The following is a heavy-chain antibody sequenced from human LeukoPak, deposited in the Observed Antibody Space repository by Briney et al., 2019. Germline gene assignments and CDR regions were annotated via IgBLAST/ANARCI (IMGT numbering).Heavy chain of an antibody. J-gene: IGHJ6*02. Sequence: ASVKVSCKASGCTFTDYYMHWVRQAPGQGLEWMGWINPDGGGTSYAHRFQGRVTMTRDTSIRTAYMELSRLRSDDTALYYCARVEGEPAAQDYSYYGFDVWGQGTTVTVSS. CDR2: INPDGGGT. CDR1: GCTFTDYY. D-gene: IGHD2-2*01. V-gene: IGHV1-2*07. CDR3: ARVEGEPAAQDYSYYGFDV.